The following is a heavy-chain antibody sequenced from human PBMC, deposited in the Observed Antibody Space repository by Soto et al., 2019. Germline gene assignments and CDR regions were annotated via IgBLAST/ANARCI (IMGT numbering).Heavy chain of an antibody. Sequence: GGSLRLSCAASGFTFSSYGMHWVRQAPGKGLEWVAVIWYDGSNKYYADSVKGRFTISRDNSKNTLYLQMNSLRAEDTAVYYCARDIASRGYRYPYYYYYGMDGWGQGTTVTVSS. J-gene: IGHJ6*02. CDR2: IWYDGSNK. V-gene: IGHV3-33*01. CDR3: ARDIASRGYRYPYYYYYGMDG. CDR1: GFTFSSYG. D-gene: IGHD6-25*01.